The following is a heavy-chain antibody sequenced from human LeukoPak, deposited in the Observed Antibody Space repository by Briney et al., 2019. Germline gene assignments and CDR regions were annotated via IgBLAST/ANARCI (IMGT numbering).Heavy chain of an antibody. Sequence: GGSLRLSCAASGFTFSDYYMSWIRQAPGKGLEWVSYISSSSYTNYADSVKGRFTISRDNAKNSLYLQMNSLRAEDTAVYYCARSPLWFGELFDYWGREPWSPSPQ. CDR2: ISSSSYT. J-gene: IGHJ4*02. CDR3: ARSPLWFGELFDY. CDR1: GFTFSDYY. V-gene: IGHV3-11*06. D-gene: IGHD3-10*01.